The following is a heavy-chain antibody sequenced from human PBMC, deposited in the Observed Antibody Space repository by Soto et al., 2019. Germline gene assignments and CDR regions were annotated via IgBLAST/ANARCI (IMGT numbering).Heavy chain of an antibody. D-gene: IGHD5-12*01. V-gene: IGHV1-18*04. CDR3: ATSYDSGFDP. Sequence: QLQLVQSGAEVKKPGASVKVSCKASGYTFTSYGISWIRQAPGQGLEWMGWINPYNGNTDYAQNLQRRVTMTTDTSTSTAYMELRSLTSDDTAVYYCATSYDSGFDPWGQGTLVSVSS. J-gene: IGHJ5*02. CDR1: GYTFTSYG. CDR2: INPYNGNT.